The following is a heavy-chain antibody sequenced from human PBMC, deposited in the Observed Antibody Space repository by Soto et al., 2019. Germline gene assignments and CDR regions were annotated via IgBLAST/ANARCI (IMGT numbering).Heavy chain of an antibody. CDR3: AGGDSSGYLDY. D-gene: IGHD3-22*01. CDR2: INSDESST. CDR1: GFTFSSYW. V-gene: IGHV3-74*01. J-gene: IGHJ4*02. Sequence: PGGSLRLSCAASGFTFSSYWMHWVRQPPGKGLVWVSRINSDESSTAYADSVKGRFSISRDNGKNTLYLQMNSLRAEDTAVYYCAGGDSSGYLDYWGQGTLVTAPQ.